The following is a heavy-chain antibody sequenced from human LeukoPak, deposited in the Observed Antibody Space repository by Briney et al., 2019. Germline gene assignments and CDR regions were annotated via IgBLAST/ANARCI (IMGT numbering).Heavy chain of an antibody. CDR3: ARGYSSGLWDY. Sequence: SETLSLTCTVSGGSIGSYYWSGIRQPPGKGLEWIGYIYYSGSTNYNPSLKSRVTISVDTSKNQFSLKLSSVTAADTAVYYCARGYSSGLWDYWGQGTLVTVSS. J-gene: IGHJ4*02. D-gene: IGHD6-19*01. CDR1: GGSIGSYY. CDR2: IYYSGST. V-gene: IGHV4-59*01.